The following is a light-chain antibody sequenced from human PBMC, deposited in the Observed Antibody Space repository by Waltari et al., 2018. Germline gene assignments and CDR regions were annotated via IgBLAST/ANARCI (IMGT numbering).Light chain of an antibody. Sequence: QLVLTQSPSASASLGASVKLTCTLSSGHIKNVTAWHQPQPEKGPRNLLKGNSDGSHSKGDVLLYGFSGTSAGASRYLRISRFQSEDEADYYCQAGGHGAWVFGGGNRRTVL. CDR1: SGHIKNV. V-gene: IGLV4-69*01. J-gene: IGLJ3*02. CDR2: GNSDGSH. CDR3: QAGGHGAWV.